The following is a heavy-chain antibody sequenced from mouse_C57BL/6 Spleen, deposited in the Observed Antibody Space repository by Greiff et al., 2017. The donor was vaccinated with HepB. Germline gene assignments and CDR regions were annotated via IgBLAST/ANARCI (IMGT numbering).Heavy chain of an antibody. D-gene: IGHD2-3*01. CDR2: IYPGSGST. J-gene: IGHJ3*01. CDR1: GYTFTSYW. CDR3: ARYYDGYPAWFAY. V-gene: IGHV1-55*01. Sequence: VQLQQSGAELVKPGASVKMSCKASGYTFTSYWITWVKQRPGQGLEWIGDIYPGSGSTNYNEKFKSKATLTVDTSSSTAYMQLSSLTSEDSAVYYCARYYDGYPAWFAYWGQGTLVTVSA.